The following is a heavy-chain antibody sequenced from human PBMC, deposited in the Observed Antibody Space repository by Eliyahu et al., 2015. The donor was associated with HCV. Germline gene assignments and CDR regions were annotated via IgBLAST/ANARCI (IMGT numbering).Heavy chain of an antibody. CDR1: GGTFSTYT. D-gene: IGHD6-19*01. Sequence: SGGTFSTYTISWVRQAPGQGLEWMGGINPAFGTPNYAQKFQGRVTITADESTSTAYMELSSLRFEDTAVYYCTLEGGSSGPRWFDPWGQGTLVIVSS. CDR3: TLEGGSSGPRWFDP. V-gene: IGHV1-69*01. CDR2: INPAFGTP. J-gene: IGHJ5*02.